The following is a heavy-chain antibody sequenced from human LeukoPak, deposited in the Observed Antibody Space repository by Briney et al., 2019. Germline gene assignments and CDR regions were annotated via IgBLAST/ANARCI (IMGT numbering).Heavy chain of an antibody. CDR2: INHSGST. CDR3: ARGPSYRGYCSGGSCYYFDY. D-gene: IGHD2-15*01. V-gene: IGHV4-34*01. Sequence: SETLSLTCAVYGGSFSGYYWSWIRQPPGKGLEWIGEINHSGSTNYNPSLKSRVTISVDTSKNQFSLKLSSVTAADTAVYYCARGPSYRGYCSGGSCYYFDYWGQGTLVTVSS. CDR1: GGSFSGYY. J-gene: IGHJ4*02.